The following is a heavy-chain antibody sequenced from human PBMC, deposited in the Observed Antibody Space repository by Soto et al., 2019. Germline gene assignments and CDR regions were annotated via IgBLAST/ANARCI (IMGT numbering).Heavy chain of an antibody. D-gene: IGHD3-3*01. J-gene: IGHJ6*02. CDR1: GYSFTSYW. V-gene: IGHV5-10-1*01. CDR3: ARLTPTYYDFWSGPAGGYYGMDV. CDR2: IDPSDSYT. Sequence: GESLKISCKGSGYSFTSYWISWVRQMPGKGLEWMGRIDPSDSYTNYSPSFQGHVTISADKSISTACLQWSSLKASDTAMYYCARLTPTYYDFWSGPAGGYYGMDVWGQGTTVTVSS.